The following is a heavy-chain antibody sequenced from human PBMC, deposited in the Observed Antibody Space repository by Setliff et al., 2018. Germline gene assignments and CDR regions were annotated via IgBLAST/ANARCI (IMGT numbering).Heavy chain of an antibody. Sequence: SETLSLTCSVSGDSITRSGYYWGWVRQSPGKGLEWIGNMYYIGSYDYNPSLKSRVTISLDTSKNQFSLKLTSVTAADTAVYYCARSYHLVLTNWFDAWGQGIRVTV. D-gene: IGHD1-26*01. CDR3: ARSYHLVLTNWFDA. V-gene: IGHV4-39*07. CDR2: MYYIGSY. CDR1: GDSITRSGYY. J-gene: IGHJ5*02.